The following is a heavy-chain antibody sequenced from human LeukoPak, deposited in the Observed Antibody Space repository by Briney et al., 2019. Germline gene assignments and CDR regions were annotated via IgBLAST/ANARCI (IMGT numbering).Heavy chain of an antibody. D-gene: IGHD6-19*01. Sequence: GGSLRLSCAASGFTVSSNSMNWVRQAPGKGLEWVSVIYSGGSTYYADSAKGRFTISRDNSKNTLYLQMNSLRAEDTAVYYCARDSSGWYQDPWGQGALVTVSS. CDR3: ARDSSGWYQDP. CDR1: GFTVSSNS. CDR2: IYSGGST. J-gene: IGHJ5*02. V-gene: IGHV3-66*01.